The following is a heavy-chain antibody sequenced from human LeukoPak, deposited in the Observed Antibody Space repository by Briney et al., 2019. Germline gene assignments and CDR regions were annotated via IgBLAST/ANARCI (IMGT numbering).Heavy chain of an antibody. Sequence: WGSLRLSCAASGFTVGNNRMSWVRQAPGKGLEWVSTVYGGGNTAYADSVKGRFTISRDTSKNTLLLQMNSLRAEDTAVYFCVRERFGAYVENWGQGALVTVSS. V-gene: IGHV3-53*01. D-gene: IGHD3-10*01. CDR2: VYGGGNT. J-gene: IGHJ4*02. CDR3: VRERFGAYVEN. CDR1: GFTVGNNR.